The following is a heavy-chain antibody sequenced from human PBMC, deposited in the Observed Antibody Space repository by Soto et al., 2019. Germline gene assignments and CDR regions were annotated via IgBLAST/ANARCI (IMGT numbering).Heavy chain of an antibody. CDR1: AGSFSDNY. J-gene: IGHJ5*02. Sequence: SETLSLTCAVYAGSFSDNYWSWIRQPPGKGLEWIGEINQSGSTNYSPSLKSRVTISVDTSKNQFSLKLTSVTAADTAVYYCARGLTYCSSTTCAETRFDPWGQGTLVTVSS. CDR2: INQSGST. D-gene: IGHD2-2*01. CDR3: ARGLTYCSSTTCAETRFDP. V-gene: IGHV4-34*01.